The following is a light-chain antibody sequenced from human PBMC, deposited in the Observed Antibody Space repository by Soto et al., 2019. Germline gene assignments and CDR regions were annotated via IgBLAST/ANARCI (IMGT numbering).Light chain of an antibody. V-gene: IGKV1-17*01. CDR2: AAS. CDR1: QGIGNA. Sequence: DVRMTKSPASLSASVGDRDTISCRASQGIGNALGWYQQKPGKAPKLLIYAASNLQSGVPSRFSGSGSGTEFTLTISSLQPDDFATYYCQHYNSYSEAFGQGTKVDIK. CDR3: QHYNSYSEA. J-gene: IGKJ1*01.